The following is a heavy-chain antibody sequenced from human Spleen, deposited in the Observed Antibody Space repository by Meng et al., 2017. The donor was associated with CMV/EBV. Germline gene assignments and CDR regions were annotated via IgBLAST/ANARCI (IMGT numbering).Heavy chain of an antibody. D-gene: IGHD2-15*01. J-gene: IGHJ6*02. Sequence: SVKVSCKASGGTFSKDDISWVRQAPGQGLEWMGWIILIPGRPKHAQKFQGRVTITADRSTSTAFMELTSLTSEDTAVYYCARSRGLSITPSRPPTYGMDVWGQGTTVTVSS. CDR1: GGTFSKDD. CDR2: IILIPGRP. V-gene: IGHV1-69*10. CDR3: ARSRGLSITPSRPPTYGMDV.